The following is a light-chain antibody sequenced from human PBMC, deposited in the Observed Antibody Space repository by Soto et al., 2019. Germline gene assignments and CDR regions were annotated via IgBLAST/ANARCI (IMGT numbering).Light chain of an antibody. CDR2: SAS. CDR1: QSVTSN. J-gene: IGKJ2*01. CDR3: QQYNNWPYT. Sequence: IVMTQSPATLSVSPGDGATLSCRASQSVTSNLAWYQQKPSQAPRLLIYSASTRATGVPARFRGSGSGTEFTLTISSLQSEDFAAYYCQQYNNWPYTFGQGTQLEIK. V-gene: IGKV3-15*01.